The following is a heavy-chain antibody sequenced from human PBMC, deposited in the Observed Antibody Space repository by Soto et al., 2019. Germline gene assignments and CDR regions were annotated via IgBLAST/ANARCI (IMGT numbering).Heavy chain of an antibody. CDR2: ISYDGSNK. V-gene: IGHV3-30-3*01. CDR3: ARGGHGYSNPDIDY. D-gene: IGHD4-4*01. J-gene: IGHJ4*02. Sequence: GGSLRLSCAASGFTFSSYAMHWVRQAPGKGLEWVAIISYDGSNKYYADSVKGRFTISRDNSKNTLYLQMNSLRAEDTAVYYCARGGHGYSNPDIDYWGQGTLVTVSS. CDR1: GFTFSSYA.